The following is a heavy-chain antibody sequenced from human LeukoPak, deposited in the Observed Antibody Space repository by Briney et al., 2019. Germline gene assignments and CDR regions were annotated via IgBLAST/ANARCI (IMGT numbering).Heavy chain of an antibody. CDR2: MNPNSGNI. J-gene: IGHJ6*03. V-gene: IGHV1-8*03. CDR1: GYTFTSYD. D-gene: IGHD2-21*01. CDR3: ARGSDSHPYYYYYMDV. Sequence: ASVKVSCKASGYTFTSYDINWVRQATGQGLEWMGWMNPNSGNIGYAQKFQGRVTITRNTSISTAYMELSSLRSEDTAVYYCARGSDSHPYYYYYMDVWGKGTTVTVSS.